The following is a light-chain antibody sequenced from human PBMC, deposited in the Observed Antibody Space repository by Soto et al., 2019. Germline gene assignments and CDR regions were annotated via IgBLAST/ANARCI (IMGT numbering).Light chain of an antibody. Sequence: EIVMPQSPATLSGFPGERATLSCRASQRVSSSYLAWYQQKPGQPPRLLIYGASSRATGIPDRFSGSGSGTDFTLTISRLEPEDFAVYYCQQYGSSPPLTFGGGTKVDIK. J-gene: IGKJ4*01. CDR1: QRVSSSY. CDR2: GAS. CDR3: QQYGSSPPLT. V-gene: IGKV3-20*01.